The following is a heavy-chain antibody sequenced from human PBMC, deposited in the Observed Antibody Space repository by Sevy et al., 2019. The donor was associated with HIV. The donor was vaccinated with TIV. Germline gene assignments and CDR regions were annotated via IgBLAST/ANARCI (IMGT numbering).Heavy chain of an antibody. J-gene: IGHJ6*02. CDR3: ARDKVRVVPAATHYYYYGMDV. D-gene: IGHD2-2*01. CDR2: IIPIFGTA. Sequence: SVKVSCKASGGTFSSYAISWVRQAPGQGLEWMGGIIPIFGTANYAQKFQGRVTITADESTSTAYMELSSLRSEDTAVYYCARDKVRVVPAATHYYYYGMDVWGQGTTVTVSS. CDR1: GGTFSSYA. V-gene: IGHV1-69*13.